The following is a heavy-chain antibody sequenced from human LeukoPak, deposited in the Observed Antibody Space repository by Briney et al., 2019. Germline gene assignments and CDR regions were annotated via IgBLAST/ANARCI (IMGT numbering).Heavy chain of an antibody. D-gene: IGHD4-23*01. J-gene: IGHJ4*02. CDR2: IYYSGST. CDR3: ARVPNDYGGKGGRGYFDY. V-gene: IGHV4-31*03. CDR1: GGSISSGGYY. Sequence: SQTLSLTCPVSGGSISSGGYYWSWIRQHPGKGLEWIGYIYYSGSTYYNPSLKSRVTISVDTSKNQFSLKLSSVTAADTAVYYCARVPNDYGGKGGRGYFDYWGQGTLVTVSS.